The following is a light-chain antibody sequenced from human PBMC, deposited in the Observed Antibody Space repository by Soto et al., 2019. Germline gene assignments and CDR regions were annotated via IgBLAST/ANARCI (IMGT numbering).Light chain of an antibody. V-gene: IGKV1-5*01. J-gene: IGKJ3*01. CDR2: DAS. Sequence: DIQMTQSPSTLSASVGDRVTITCRASQSISSWLAWYQHKPGKAPKLLIYDASSLESGVPSRFSGSGSGTEFTLTISSLEPEDFAVYYCQQRSNWPPFTFGPGTKVDIK. CDR3: QQRSNWPPFT. CDR1: QSISSW.